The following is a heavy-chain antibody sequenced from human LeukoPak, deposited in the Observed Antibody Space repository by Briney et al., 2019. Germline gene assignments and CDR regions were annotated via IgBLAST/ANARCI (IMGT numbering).Heavy chain of an antibody. CDR2: IYTSGST. Sequence: SETLSLTCTVSGGSISSYYWSWIRQTAGKGLEWIGHIYTSGSTNYNPSLKSRVTMSVDTSKNQFSLKLSSVTAADTAVYYCAKGAGPPWFDPWGQGTLVTVSS. CDR1: GGSISSYY. V-gene: IGHV4-4*07. CDR3: AKGAGPPWFDP. D-gene: IGHD6-19*01. J-gene: IGHJ5*02.